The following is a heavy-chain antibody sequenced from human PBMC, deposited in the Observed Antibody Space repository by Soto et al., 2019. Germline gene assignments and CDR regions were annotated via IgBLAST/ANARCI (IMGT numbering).Heavy chain of an antibody. CDR2: IYYSGST. CDR3: ARDHYVYDILTGYGYYYGMDV. D-gene: IGHD3-9*01. CDR1: GGSISSGDYY. J-gene: IGHJ6*02. V-gene: IGHV4-30-4*01. Sequence: SETLSLTCTVSGGSISSGDYYWSWIRQPPGKGLERIGYIYYSGSTYYNPSLKSRVTISVDTSKNQFSLKLSSVTAADTAVYYCARDHYVYDILTGYGYYYGMDVWGQGTTVTVSS.